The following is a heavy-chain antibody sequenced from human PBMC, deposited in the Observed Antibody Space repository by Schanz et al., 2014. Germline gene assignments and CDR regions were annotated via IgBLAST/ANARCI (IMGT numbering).Heavy chain of an antibody. CDR2: ISYHGSEK. Sequence: QVQLVESGGSVVQPGRSLRLSCAGSGFSFSDYGMHWVRQAPGRGLEWVAVISYHGSEKYYADSVKGRFTVSRDDAKNSLYLQMNSLRVEDTAVYYCARSEMDRGVIWGYWGQGTLVTVSS. J-gene: IGHJ4*02. CDR3: ARSEMDRGVIWGY. D-gene: IGHD3-10*01. CDR1: GFSFSDYG. V-gene: IGHV3-30*03.